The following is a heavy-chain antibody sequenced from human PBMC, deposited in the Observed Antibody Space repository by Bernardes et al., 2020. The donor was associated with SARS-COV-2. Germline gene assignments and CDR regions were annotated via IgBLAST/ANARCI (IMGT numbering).Heavy chain of an antibody. CDR3: ATLPRIAAAGYYYGMDV. J-gene: IGHJ6*02. CDR1: AFTVRNDY. Sequence: GGSLRLSCAASAFTVRNDYMSWFRQTPGKGLEWVSVIYSGGNTYYTDSVKGRFTISRHISENTLYLQMNSLRAEDTALYYCATLPRIAAAGYYYGMDVWGQGTTVTVSS. D-gene: IGHD6-13*01. CDR2: IYSGGNT. V-gene: IGHV3-53*04.